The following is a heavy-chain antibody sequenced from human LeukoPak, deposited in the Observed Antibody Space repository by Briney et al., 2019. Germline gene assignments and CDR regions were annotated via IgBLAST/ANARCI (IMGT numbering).Heavy chain of an antibody. CDR2: AHRSGDS. J-gene: IGHJ2*01. V-gene: IGHV4-59*13. CDR3: ARHRRTPGNYWYFDL. D-gene: IGHD3-10*01. Sequence: SEILSLTCTVSGDSIRSYYWSWIRQPPGKGLEWIGYAHRSGDSKYKTSLKSRVTISVDTSSNQISLTVTSGTAVDTAIYYSARHRRTPGNYWYFDLWGRGSLVIVSS. CDR1: GDSIRSYY.